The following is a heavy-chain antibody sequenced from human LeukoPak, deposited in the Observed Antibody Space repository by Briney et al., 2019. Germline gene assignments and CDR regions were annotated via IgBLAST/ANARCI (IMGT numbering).Heavy chain of an antibody. V-gene: IGHV7-4-1*02. J-gene: IGHJ5*02. CDR1: GYTLTSYA. D-gene: IGHD6-19*01. CDR3: ARAAPQQWLVPWFDP. CDR2: INTNTGNP. Sequence: ASVKVSCKASGYTLTSYAMNWVRQAPGQGLEWMGWINTNTGNPTYAQGFTGRFVFSLDTSVSTAYLQISSLKAEDTAVYYCARAAPQQWLVPWFDPWGQGTLVTVSS.